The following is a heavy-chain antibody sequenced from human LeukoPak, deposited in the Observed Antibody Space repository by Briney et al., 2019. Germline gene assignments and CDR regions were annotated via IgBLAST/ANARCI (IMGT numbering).Heavy chain of an antibody. J-gene: IGHJ6*03. D-gene: IGHD2-2*02. CDR2: INHSGST. Sequence: SETLSLTCAVYGGSFSGYYWSWIRQPPGKGLEWIGEINHSGSTNHNPSLKSRVTISVDTSKNQFSLKLSSVTAADTAVYYCARGTYCSSTSCYTYYYYYYMDVWGKGTTVTVSS. CDR3: ARGTYCSSTSCYTYYYYYYMDV. V-gene: IGHV4-34*01. CDR1: GGSFSGYY.